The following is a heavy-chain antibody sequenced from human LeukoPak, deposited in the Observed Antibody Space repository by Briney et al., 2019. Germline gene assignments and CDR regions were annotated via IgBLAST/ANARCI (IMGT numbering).Heavy chain of an antibody. V-gene: IGHV1-18*01. J-gene: IGHJ4*02. Sequence: ASVKVSCKASGYIFTSYGISWVRQAPGQGLEWMGWISIHNGFTRYSQKFQGRVTMTRDTSTSTAYMDLRSLRADDTAVYYGARDMRHYRNYDSSGYYYNFEYWGQGTLVTVSS. CDR1: GYIFTSYG. CDR2: ISIHNGFT. CDR3: ARDMRHYRNYDSSGYYYNFEY. D-gene: IGHD3-22*01.